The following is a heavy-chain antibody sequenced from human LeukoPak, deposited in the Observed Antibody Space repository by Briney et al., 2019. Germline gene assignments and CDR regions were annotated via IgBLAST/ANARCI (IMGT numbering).Heavy chain of an antibody. CDR3: ARDWTTVTSKDKNYYGMDV. CDR2: FDPEDGET. Sequence: ASVKVSCKVSGYTLTELSMHWVRQAPGKGLEWMGGFDPEDGETIYAQKFQGRVTMTEDTSTDTAYMELSSLRSEDTAVYYCARDWTTVTSKDKNYYGMDVWGQGTTVTVSS. CDR1: GYTLTELS. V-gene: IGHV1-24*01. J-gene: IGHJ6*02. D-gene: IGHD4-17*01.